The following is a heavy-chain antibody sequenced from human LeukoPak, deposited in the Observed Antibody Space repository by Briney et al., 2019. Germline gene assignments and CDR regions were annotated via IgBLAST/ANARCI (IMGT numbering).Heavy chain of an antibody. J-gene: IGHJ4*02. CDR1: GYTFTSYY. Sequence: ASVKVSCKASGYTFTSYYMQRVRQAPGQGLEWMGVINPSGGSTSYAQKFQGRVTMTRDTSTSTVYMELSSLRSEDTAVYYCARDMDTAMVAVDYWGRGTLVTVSS. CDR2: INPSGGST. CDR3: ARDMDTAMVAVDY. V-gene: IGHV1-46*01. D-gene: IGHD5-18*01.